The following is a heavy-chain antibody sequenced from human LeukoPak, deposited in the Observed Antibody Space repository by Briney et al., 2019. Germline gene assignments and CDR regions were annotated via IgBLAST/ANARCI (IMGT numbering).Heavy chain of an antibody. V-gene: IGHV3-23*01. D-gene: IGHD2-15*01. Sequence: GGSLRLSCAASGFTFSSYAMSWVRQAPGKGLEWVSAISGSGGSAYYADSVKGRFTISRDNSKNTLYLQMNSLRAEDTAVYYCAKDRPAYCSGDSRYPYNWFDPWGQGTLVTVSS. CDR2: ISGSGGSA. CDR1: GFTFSSYA. CDR3: AKDRPAYCSGDSRYPYNWFDP. J-gene: IGHJ5*02.